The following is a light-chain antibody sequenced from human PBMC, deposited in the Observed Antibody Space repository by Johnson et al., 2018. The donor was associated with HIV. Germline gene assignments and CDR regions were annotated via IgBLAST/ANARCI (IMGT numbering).Light chain of an antibody. J-gene: IGLJ1*01. V-gene: IGLV1-51*01. CDR1: SSNIGNNY. Sequence: QSVLTQPPSVSAAPGQKVTISCSGSSSNIGNNYVSWYQQFPGTAPKLLIYDNNKRPSGIPDRFSGSKSGTSATLGITGLQTGDEADYYCGTWNSSRSAPYVFGTGTKVTVL. CDR3: GTWNSSRSAPYV. CDR2: DNN.